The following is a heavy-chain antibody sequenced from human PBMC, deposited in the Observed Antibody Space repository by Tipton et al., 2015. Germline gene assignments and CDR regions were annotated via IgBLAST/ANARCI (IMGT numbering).Heavy chain of an antibody. V-gene: IGHV4-59*01. J-gene: IGHJ5*01. D-gene: IGHD2-15*01. CDR3: ARGGNNWFDS. CDR2: IYYSGST. CDR1: GGSIRSYY. Sequence: LRLSCTVSGGSIRSYYWNWVRQSPGKGLEWFGHIYYSGSTNYNPSLKSRVTMSVDTSKNQFSLKLTSVTAADTAVYYCARGGNNWFDSWGQGTLVTVSS.